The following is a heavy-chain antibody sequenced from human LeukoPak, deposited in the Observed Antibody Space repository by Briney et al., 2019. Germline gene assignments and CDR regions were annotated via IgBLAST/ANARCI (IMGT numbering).Heavy chain of an antibody. D-gene: IGHD6-19*01. CDR3: ARHFYSSGWYRKLTYYFDY. Sequence: SQTLSLTCTVSGGSISSGGYYWSWIRQPPGKGLEWIGYIYYSGSTNYNPSLKSRVTISVDTSKNQFSLKLSSVTAADTAVYYCARHFYSSGWYRKLTYYFDYWGQGTLVTVSS. CDR1: GGSISSGGYY. CDR2: IYYSGST. V-gene: IGHV4-61*08. J-gene: IGHJ4*02.